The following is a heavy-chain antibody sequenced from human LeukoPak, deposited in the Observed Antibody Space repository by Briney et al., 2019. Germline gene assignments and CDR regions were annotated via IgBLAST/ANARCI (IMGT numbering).Heavy chain of an antibody. V-gene: IGHV3-74*01. CDR3: ARALADSLIDY. CDR2: INSDGSST. Sequence: GGSLRLSCAASGFTFSSYEMNWVRQAPGKGLVWVSRINSDGSSTSYADSVKGRFTISRDNAKNTLYLQMNSLRAEDTAVYYCARALADSLIDYWGQGTLVTVSS. J-gene: IGHJ4*02. D-gene: IGHD3-22*01. CDR1: GFTFSSYE.